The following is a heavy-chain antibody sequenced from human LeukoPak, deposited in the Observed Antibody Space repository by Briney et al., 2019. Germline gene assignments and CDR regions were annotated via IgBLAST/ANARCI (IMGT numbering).Heavy chain of an antibody. J-gene: IGHJ3*02. D-gene: IGHD3-22*01. V-gene: IGHV4-39*07. CDR3: ARGEITMNAFDI. Sequence: PSETLSLTCTVSGGSISSSSYYWGWIRQPPGKGLEWIGSIYYSGSTYYNPSLKSRVTISVDTSKNQFSLKLSSVTAADTAVYYCARGEITMNAFDIWGQGTMVTVSS. CDR2: IYYSGST. CDR1: GGSISSSSYY.